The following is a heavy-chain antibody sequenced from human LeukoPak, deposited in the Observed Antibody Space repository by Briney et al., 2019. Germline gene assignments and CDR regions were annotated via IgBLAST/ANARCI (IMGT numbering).Heavy chain of an antibody. CDR3: ARDLPWYSSGSYFDY. J-gene: IGHJ4*02. Sequence: PSETLSLTCIVSDGSISSSRYYWGWIRQPPGKGLEWIGSIYYSGSTYYNPSLKSRVTISVDTSKNQFSLKLSSVTAADTAVYYCARDLPWYSSGSYFDYWGQGTLVTVSS. V-gene: IGHV4-39*07. D-gene: IGHD6-19*01. CDR2: IYYSGST. CDR1: DGSISSSRYY.